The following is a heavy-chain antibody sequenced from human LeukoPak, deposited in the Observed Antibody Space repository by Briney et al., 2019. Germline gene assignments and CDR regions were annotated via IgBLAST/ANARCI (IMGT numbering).Heavy chain of an antibody. D-gene: IGHD2-15*01. Sequence: ASVKVSCKASGYTFTDYALHWVRQVPGQRLEWMGWINAGNGNTKYSQKFQGRVTITRDTSASTAYMELSSPRSEDTAVYYCARRLGYCSGGSCGIGGSFDPWGQGTLVTVSS. CDR1: GYTFTDYA. J-gene: IGHJ5*02. V-gene: IGHV1-3*01. CDR2: INAGNGNT. CDR3: ARRLGYCSGGSCGIGGSFDP.